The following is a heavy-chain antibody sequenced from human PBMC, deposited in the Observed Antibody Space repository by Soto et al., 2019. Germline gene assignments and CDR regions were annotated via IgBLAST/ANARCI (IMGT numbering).Heavy chain of an antibody. CDR2: ISGSGGST. J-gene: IGHJ4*02. V-gene: IGHV3-23*01. D-gene: IGHD3-22*01. Sequence: EVQLLESGGGLVQPGGSLRLSCAASGFTFSSYAMSWVRQAPGKGLEWVSAISGSGGSTYYADSVKGRFTISRDNSKNTLYLQMNSLRAEDTAVYYCAKGTEVIVVVISVHYWVQGPLVTVSS. CDR1: GFTFSSYA. CDR3: AKGTEVIVVVISVHY.